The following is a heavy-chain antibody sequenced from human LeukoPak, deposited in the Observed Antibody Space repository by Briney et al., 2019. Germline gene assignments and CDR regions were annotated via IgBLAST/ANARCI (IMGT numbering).Heavy chain of an antibody. Sequence: ASVRVSCRASGYTFTAYAMIWVRQAPGQGLEWMGWINTNTGNPTYAQGLTGRFVFSLDTSVSTAYLQISSLKAEDTAVYYCAREVRAFDYWGQGTLVTVSS. CDR2: INTNTGNP. D-gene: IGHD4-11*01. J-gene: IGHJ4*02. CDR3: AREVRAFDY. CDR1: GYTFTAYA. V-gene: IGHV7-4-1*02.